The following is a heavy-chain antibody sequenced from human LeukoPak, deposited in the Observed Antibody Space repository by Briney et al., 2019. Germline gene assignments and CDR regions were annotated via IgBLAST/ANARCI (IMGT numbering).Heavy chain of an antibody. V-gene: IGHV7-4-1*02. Sequence: GASVTVSCTASGYTFTSYAMNWVRQAPGQGLEWMGWINTNTGNPTYAQGFTGRFVFSLDTSVSTAYLQISSLKAEDTAVYYCAARCIVGATTFDYWGQGTLVTVSS. D-gene: IGHD1-26*01. CDR3: AARCIVGATTFDY. CDR2: INTNTGNP. J-gene: IGHJ4*02. CDR1: GYTFTSYA.